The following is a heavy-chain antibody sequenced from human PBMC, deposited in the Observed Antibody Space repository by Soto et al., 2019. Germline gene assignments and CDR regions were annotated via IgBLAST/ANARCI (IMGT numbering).Heavy chain of an antibody. Sequence: ASVKVSCKASGYTFTGYYMHWVRQAPGQGLEWMGWINPNSGGTNYAQKFQGWVTMTRDTSISTAYMELSRLRSDDTAVYYYARDTRKSSGHQKYYYGMDVGGQGTTVTVP. CDR2: INPNSGGT. CDR1: GYTFTGYY. J-gene: IGHJ6*02. CDR3: ARDTRKSSGHQKYYYGMDV. D-gene: IGHD6-25*01. V-gene: IGHV1-2*04.